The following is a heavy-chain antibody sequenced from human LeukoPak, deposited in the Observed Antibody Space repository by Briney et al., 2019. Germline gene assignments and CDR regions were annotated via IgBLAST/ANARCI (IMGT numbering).Heavy chain of an antibody. J-gene: IGHJ6*02. CDR1: GGTFSSYA. V-gene: IGHV1-69*13. Sequence: GASVKVSCKASGGTFSSYAINWVRQAPGQGLEWMGGIIPIFGTANYAQKFQGRVTITADESTSTAYMELSSLRSEDTAVYYCAREEVDIVVVPAPRPYGMDVWGQGTTVTVSS. D-gene: IGHD2-2*01. CDR3: AREEVDIVVVPAPRPYGMDV. CDR2: IIPIFGTA.